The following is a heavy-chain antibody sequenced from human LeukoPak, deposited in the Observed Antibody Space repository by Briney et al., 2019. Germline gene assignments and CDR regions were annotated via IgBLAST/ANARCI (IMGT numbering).Heavy chain of an antibody. V-gene: IGHV4-39*01. D-gene: IGHD3-22*01. CDR3: ARHDSSGPYNAFDI. CDR1: GGSFSSTNYF. Sequence: PSETLSLTCTVSGGSFSSTNYFWGWIRQPPGKGLEWIGTIYFGGSGGTYYNPSLRSRVTISVGTSKNQFSLKLSSVTAADAAVYYCARHDSSGPYNAFDIWGQGTMVTVSS. J-gene: IGHJ3*02. CDR2: IYFGGSGGT.